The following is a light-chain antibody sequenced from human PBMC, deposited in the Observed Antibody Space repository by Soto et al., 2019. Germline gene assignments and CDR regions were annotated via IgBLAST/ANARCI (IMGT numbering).Light chain of an antibody. CDR3: QQRSNWPPIT. Sequence: EVVLTQSPATLSLSPGERATISCRASQSVSTYLAWYQQKPCQAPRLLIYDASNRATGIAARFSGSGFGTDFTLTISSLEPEDAAVYYCQQRSNWPPITFGQGTRLEIK. V-gene: IGKV3-11*01. J-gene: IGKJ5*01. CDR1: QSVSTY. CDR2: DAS.